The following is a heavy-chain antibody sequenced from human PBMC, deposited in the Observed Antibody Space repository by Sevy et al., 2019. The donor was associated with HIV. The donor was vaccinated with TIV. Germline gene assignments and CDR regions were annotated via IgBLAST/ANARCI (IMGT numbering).Heavy chain of an antibody. CDR1: GFTFSSYN. CDR3: ARVVAYCSGGSCFPGYYYGMDV. Sequence: GGSLRLSCAASGFTFSSYNMNWVRQAPGKGLEWVSSISSSSNYIYYADSMKGRFTISRDNAKNPFYLQMNSRRAEDTAVYYCARVVAYCSGGSCFPGYYYGMDVWGQGTTVTVSS. V-gene: IGHV3-21*01. D-gene: IGHD2-15*01. CDR2: ISSSSNYI. J-gene: IGHJ6*02.